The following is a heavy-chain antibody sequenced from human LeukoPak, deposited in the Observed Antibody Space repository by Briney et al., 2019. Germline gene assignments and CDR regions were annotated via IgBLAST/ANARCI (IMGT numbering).Heavy chain of an antibody. CDR3: TTGADYYDSSGYYTYSLLAFDY. CDR2: IKSKTDGGTT. J-gene: IGHJ4*02. V-gene: IGHV3-15*01. CDR1: VFTFSNAW. D-gene: IGHD3-22*01. Sequence: GGSLRLSCAASVFTFSNAWMSWVRQAPGKGLEWVGRIKSKTDGGTTDYAAPVKGRFTISRDDSKNTLYLQMNSLKTEDTAVYYCTTGADYYDSSGYYTYSLLAFDYWGQGTLVTVSS.